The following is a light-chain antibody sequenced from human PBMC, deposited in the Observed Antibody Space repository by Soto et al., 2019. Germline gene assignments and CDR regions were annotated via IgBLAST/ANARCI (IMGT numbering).Light chain of an antibody. V-gene: IGLV2-11*01. J-gene: IGLJ3*02. CDR1: SSDVGGYNY. CDR2: DVS. Sequence: QSVLTQPRSVSGSPGQAVTISCTGTSSDVGGYNYVAWYQQHPGKAPKLMIYDVSKWPSGVPDRFSGSKSGNTASLTISGLQAEFEADYYCCSYASSSTLVFGGGTQRTVL. CDR3: CSYASSSTLV.